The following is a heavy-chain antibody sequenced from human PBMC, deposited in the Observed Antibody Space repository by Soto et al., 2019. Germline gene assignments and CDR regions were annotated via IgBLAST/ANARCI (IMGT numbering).Heavy chain of an antibody. CDR2: ISYDGSNK. V-gene: IGHV3-30-3*01. CDR1: GFTFSSYA. Sequence: QVQLVESGGGVVQPGRSLRLSCAASGFTFSSYAMHWVRQAPGKGLEWVAVISYDGSNKYYADSVKGRFTISRDNSKNTLYVQMNSLRAEDTAVYYCERGDIAAAGFDYWGQGTLVTVCS. J-gene: IGHJ4*02. D-gene: IGHD6-13*01. CDR3: ERGDIAAAGFDY.